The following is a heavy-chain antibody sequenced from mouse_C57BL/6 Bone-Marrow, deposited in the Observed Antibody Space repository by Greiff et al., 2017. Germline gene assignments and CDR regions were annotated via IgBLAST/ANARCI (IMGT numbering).Heavy chain of an antibody. D-gene: IGHD2-5*01. Sequence: QVQLQQSGAELAKPGASVKLSCKASGYTFTSYWMHWVKQRPGQGLEWIGYINPSSGYTKYNQKFKDKATLTADKSSSTAYMQLSSLTYEVSAVYYCARDYSNYYWYFDVWGTGTTVTVSS. J-gene: IGHJ1*03. CDR1: GYTFTSYW. CDR3: ARDYSNYYWYFDV. V-gene: IGHV1-7*01. CDR2: INPSSGYT.